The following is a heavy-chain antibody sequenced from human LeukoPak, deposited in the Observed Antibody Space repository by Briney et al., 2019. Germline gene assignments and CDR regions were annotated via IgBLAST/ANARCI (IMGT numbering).Heavy chain of an antibody. CDR1: GFTFSSYS. CDR3: ARAWSYWFKNHNFDY. V-gene: IGHV3-21*01. CDR2: ISSSSSYI. D-gene: IGHD1-26*01. Sequence: SGGSLRLSCAASGFTFSSYSMNWVRQAPGKGLEWVSSISSSSSYIYYADSVKGRFTISRDNAKNSLYLQMNSLRAEDTAVYYCARAWSYWFKNHNFDYWGQGTLVTVSS. J-gene: IGHJ4*02.